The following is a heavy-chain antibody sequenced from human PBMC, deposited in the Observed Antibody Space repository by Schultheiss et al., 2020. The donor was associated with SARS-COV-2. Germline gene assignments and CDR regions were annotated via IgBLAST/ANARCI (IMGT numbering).Heavy chain of an antibody. CDR2: INHSGST. CDR3: ARGTHYDAFDI. Sequence: SETLSLTCAVYGGSFSGYYWSWIRQPPGKGLEWIGEINHSGSTNYNPSLKSRVTISLDTSKNQFSLKLRSVTTADTAVYYCARGTHYDAFDIWGQGTMVTVSS. J-gene: IGHJ3*02. V-gene: IGHV4-34*01. CDR1: GGSFSGYY.